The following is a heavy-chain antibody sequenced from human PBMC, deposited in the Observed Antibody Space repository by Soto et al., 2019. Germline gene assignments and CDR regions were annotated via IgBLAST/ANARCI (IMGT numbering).Heavy chain of an antibody. CDR2: INPNGGST. V-gene: IGHV1-46*01. D-gene: IGHD3-16*01. J-gene: IGHJ5*02. Sequence: QVRLVQSGAEVKAPGASVKVSCKAPGDTFTSYYMHWVRQAPGHGLEWMGVINPNGGSTRFAQKFSGRVSMTRNTSTSTVYMELRGLTSEDTAVYYCSRSSGGVSGIIIEGTHWFAPWGQGTLVTVSS. CDR1: GDTFTSYY. CDR3: SRSSGGVSGIIIEGTHWFAP.